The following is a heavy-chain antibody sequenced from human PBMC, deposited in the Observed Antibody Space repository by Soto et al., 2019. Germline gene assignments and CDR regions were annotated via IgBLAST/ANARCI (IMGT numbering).Heavy chain of an antibody. Sequence: PSETLSLTCTVSGGSISSYYWSWIRQPPGKGLEWIGYIYYSGSTNYNPSLKSRVTISVDTSKNQFSLKLSSVTAADTAVYYCARGGGSYYDSPWFDPWGQGTLVTVSS. CDR1: GGSISSYY. CDR2: IYYSGST. J-gene: IGHJ5*02. D-gene: IGHD1-26*01. CDR3: ARGGGSYYDSPWFDP. V-gene: IGHV4-59*01.